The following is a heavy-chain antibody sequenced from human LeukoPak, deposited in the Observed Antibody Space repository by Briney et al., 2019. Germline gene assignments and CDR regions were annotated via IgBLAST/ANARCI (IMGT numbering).Heavy chain of an antibody. V-gene: IGHV3-30*02. CDR1: GFSFSSYG. CDR3: ARESYCSGGSCYSGRAFDI. D-gene: IGHD2-15*01. CDR2: IRYDGSNK. J-gene: IGHJ3*02. Sequence: GGSLRLSCAASGFSFSSYGMYWVRQAPGKGLEWVAFIRYDGSNKYYADSVKGRFTISRDNSKNMLYLQMNSLRAEDTAVYYCARESYCSGGSCYSGRAFDIWGQGTMVTVSS.